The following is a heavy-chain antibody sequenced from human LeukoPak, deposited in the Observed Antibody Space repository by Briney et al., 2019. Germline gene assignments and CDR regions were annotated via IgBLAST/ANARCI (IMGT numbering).Heavy chain of an antibody. CDR2: ISGSGGST. Sequence: GGSLRLSCAASGFTFSSYAMSWVRQAPGKGLEWVSTISGSGGSTYYADSVKGRFTISRDNSKNTLYLQMNSLRAEDTAVYYCARRSGIAVAGAFDYWGQGTLVTVSS. CDR3: ARRSGIAVAGAFDY. V-gene: IGHV3-23*01. CDR1: GFTFSSYA. J-gene: IGHJ4*02. D-gene: IGHD6-19*01.